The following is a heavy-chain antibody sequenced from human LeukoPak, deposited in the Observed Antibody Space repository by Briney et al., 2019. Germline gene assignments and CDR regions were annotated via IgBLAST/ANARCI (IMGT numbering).Heavy chain of an antibody. V-gene: IGHV4-38-2*02. CDR2: INHSGST. CDR3: ARSLNDLWTTSFNY. Sequence: SETLSLTCIVSGYSISSGYYWGWIRQPPGKGLEWIGSINHSGSTYYNPSLKSRVTISVDTSKNQFSLKLSSVTAADTAVYYCARSLNDLWTTSFNYWGQGTLVTVSS. CDR1: GYSISSGYY. J-gene: IGHJ4*02. D-gene: IGHD3-3*01.